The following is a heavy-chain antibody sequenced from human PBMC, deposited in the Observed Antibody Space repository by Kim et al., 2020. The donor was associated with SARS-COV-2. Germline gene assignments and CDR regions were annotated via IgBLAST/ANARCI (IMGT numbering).Heavy chain of an antibody. D-gene: IGHD3-9*01. CDR2: IWYDGSNK. J-gene: IGHJ3*02. CDR1: GFTFSSYC. Sequence: GGSLRLSCAASGFTFSSYCMHWVRQAPGKGLEWVSDIWYDGSNKYYADSVKGRFTISRDNSKNTLYLQMNSLRAEDTAVYYCARDYDIFNGYYAFDIWSQGIMVTVSS. V-gene: IGHV3-33*01. CDR3: ARDYDIFNGYYAFDI.